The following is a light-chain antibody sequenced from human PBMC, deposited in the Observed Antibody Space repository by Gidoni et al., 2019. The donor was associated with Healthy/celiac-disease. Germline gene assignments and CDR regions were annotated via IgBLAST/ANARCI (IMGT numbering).Light chain of an antibody. CDR1: QSVSSSY. CDR3: QQYGSSPWT. J-gene: IGKJ1*01. V-gene: IGKV3-20*01. Sequence: ETVLTQSPGTLSVSPGARATLSCRASQSVSSSYLAWYQQKPGQAPRLLIYDASSRATGIPDRFSGSGSGTDFTLTISRLEPEDFAVYYCQQYGSSPWTFGQXTKVEIK. CDR2: DAS.